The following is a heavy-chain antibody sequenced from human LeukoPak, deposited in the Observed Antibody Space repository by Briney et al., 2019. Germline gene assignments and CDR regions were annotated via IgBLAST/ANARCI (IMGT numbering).Heavy chain of an antibody. D-gene: IGHD6-19*01. Sequence: GGSLRLSCAASGFSFSVYGMSWVRQPPGKGLEWVSTINGNRVNTMYAASVRGRFTISRANAKDTSYLPLNRLSTDDTATYYCANPISGGLAVTADWFRPWGQGTLVAVSS. CDR2: INGNRVNT. CDR3: ANPISGGLAVTADWFRP. V-gene: IGHV3-23*01. CDR1: GFSFSVYG. J-gene: IGHJ5*02.